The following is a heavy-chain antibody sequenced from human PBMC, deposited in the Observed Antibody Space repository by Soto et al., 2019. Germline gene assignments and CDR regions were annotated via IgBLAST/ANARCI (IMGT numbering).Heavy chain of an antibody. CDR2: ISGSGGST. Sequence: PGGSLRLSCASSVFTFSSYWMSWVREAPGKGLEWVSAISGSGGSTYYADSVKGRFTISRDNSKNTLYLQMNSLRAEDTAVYYCAKDLTDSSSWYYFEYLGQRTLVNVS. CDR1: VFTFSSYW. D-gene: IGHD6-13*01. V-gene: IGHV3-23*01. J-gene: IGHJ4*02. CDR3: AKDLTDSSSWYYFEY.